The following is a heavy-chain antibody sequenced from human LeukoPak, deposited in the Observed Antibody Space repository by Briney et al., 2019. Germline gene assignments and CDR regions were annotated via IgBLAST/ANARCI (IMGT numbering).Heavy chain of an antibody. D-gene: IGHD3-22*01. Sequence: PGRSLRLSCAASGFTFDDYTMHWVRQAPGKGLEWVSLISWGGASTYYADSVKGRFTISRDNSRNSLYLQMNSLGTEDTAVYYCAEVQSPQVVTKSLDFWGQGTLVTVSS. CDR3: AEVQSPQVVTKSLDF. CDR1: GFTFDDYT. V-gene: IGHV3-43*01. CDR2: ISWGGAST. J-gene: IGHJ4*02.